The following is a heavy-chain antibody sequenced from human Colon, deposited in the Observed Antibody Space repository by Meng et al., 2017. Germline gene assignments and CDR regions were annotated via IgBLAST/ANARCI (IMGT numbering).Heavy chain of an antibody. D-gene: IGHD1-26*01. CDR3: ARGSGTLRHFDY. Sequence: QVQLQESCPGLVKPSQTLSLPCTVSGGSISNGFFFWSWIRQHPLKGLEWIGSVSHTGSTSYNPSIQSLVTISRDTPKNQFSLNLTSVTAADTAVYFCARGSGTLRHFDYWGQGTLVTVSS. CDR2: VSHTGST. CDR1: GGSISNGFFF. V-gene: IGHV4-31*01. J-gene: IGHJ4*02.